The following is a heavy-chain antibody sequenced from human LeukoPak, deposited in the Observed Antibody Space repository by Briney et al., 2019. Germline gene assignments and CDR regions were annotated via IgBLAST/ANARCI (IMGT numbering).Heavy chain of an antibody. J-gene: IGHJ4*02. CDR1: GFTFSSYA. CDR3: ARVYKKRYYFDY. CDR2: ISYDGSNK. D-gene: IGHD1-14*01. V-gene: IGHV3-30-3*01. Sequence: GGSLRLSRAASGFTFSSYAMHWVRQAPGKGLEWVAVISYDGSNKYYADSVKGRFTISRDNSKNTLYLQMNSLRAEDTAVYYCARVYKKRYYFDYWGQGTLVTVSS.